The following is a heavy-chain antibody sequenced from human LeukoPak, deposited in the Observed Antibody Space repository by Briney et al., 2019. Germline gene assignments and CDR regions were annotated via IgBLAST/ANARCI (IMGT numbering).Heavy chain of an antibody. J-gene: IGHJ6*03. V-gene: IGHV3-30*18. CDR1: GFTCSSYG. CDR2: ISYDGSNK. CDR3: AKSPPQGYYYMDV. Sequence: GGSLRLSCAASGFTCSSYGMHWVRQAPGKGLKWVAVISYDGSNKYYADSVKGRFTISRDNSKNTLYLQMNSLRAEDTAVYYCAKSPPQGYYYMDVWGKGTTVTVSS.